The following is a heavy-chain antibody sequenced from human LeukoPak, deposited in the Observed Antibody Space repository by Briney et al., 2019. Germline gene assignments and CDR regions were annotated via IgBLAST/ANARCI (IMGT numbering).Heavy chain of an antibody. V-gene: IGHV3-48*03. Sequence: PGGSLRLSCAASGFTFSSYEMNWVRQAPGKGLEWVSYISSSGSTIYYADFVKGRFTISRDNAKNSLYLQMNSLRAEDTAVYYCARTKDCSSTSCYGAEFDYWGQGTLVTVSS. CDR3: ARTKDCSSTSCYGAEFDY. CDR1: GFTFSSYE. J-gene: IGHJ4*02. CDR2: ISSSGSTI. D-gene: IGHD2-2*01.